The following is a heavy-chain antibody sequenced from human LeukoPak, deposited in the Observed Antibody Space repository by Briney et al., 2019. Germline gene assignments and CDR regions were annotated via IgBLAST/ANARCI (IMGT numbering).Heavy chain of an antibody. CDR1: GFTFSNYA. J-gene: IGHJ3*02. CDR3: AKKGSGFDAFDI. D-gene: IGHD3-3*01. Sequence: GGSLRLSCAASGFTFSNYAMSWVRQAPGKGLEWVSALSGSGGSTYYADSVKGRFTISRDNSKNTLYLQMNSLGAEDTAVYYCAKKGSGFDAFDIWGQGTMVTVSS. V-gene: IGHV3-23*01. CDR2: LSGSGGST.